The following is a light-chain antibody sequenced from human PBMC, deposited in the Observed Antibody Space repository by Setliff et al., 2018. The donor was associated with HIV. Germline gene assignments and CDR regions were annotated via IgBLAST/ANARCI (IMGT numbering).Light chain of an antibody. CDR1: SSDVGSYNL. Sequence: QSVLTQPASVSGSPGQSITISCTGTSSDVGSYNLVSWYQQHPGKAPKLMIYEVSKRPSVVSNRFSGSKSGNTASLTISGLQAADEADYYCCSYAGSSTYVFGTGTKVTV. J-gene: IGLJ1*01. CDR2: EVS. V-gene: IGLV2-23*02. CDR3: CSYAGSSTYV.